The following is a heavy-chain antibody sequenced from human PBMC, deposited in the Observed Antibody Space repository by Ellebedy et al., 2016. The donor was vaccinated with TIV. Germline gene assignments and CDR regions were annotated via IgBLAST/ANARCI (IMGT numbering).Heavy chain of an antibody. V-gene: IGHV7-4-1*02. CDR1: GYTFASYG. Sequence: AASVKVSCKASGYTFASYGVNWVRQAPGHGLEWMGWINTNSGNPTYAQAFTGRIVFSLDTSVSTAYLQISSLRAEDSAVYYCARTGIWGNAFDIWGQGIMVTVSS. J-gene: IGHJ3*02. CDR3: ARTGIWGNAFDI. CDR2: INTNSGNP. D-gene: IGHD7-27*01.